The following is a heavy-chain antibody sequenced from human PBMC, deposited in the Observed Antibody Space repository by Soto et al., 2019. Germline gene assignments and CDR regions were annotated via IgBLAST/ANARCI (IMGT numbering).Heavy chain of an antibody. CDR3: ARGDRGAFAL. Sequence: EVRLVESEGGLVQPGGSLSLSCAASGFTFSYYWMHWVRQAPGQGLLWVSRIHSDGSSTTYADSVKGRFTISRDNAKNTVSMHMNSVRVEDTGVYFCARGDRGAFALWGQGPMVTVSS. D-gene: IGHD2-21*02. V-gene: IGHV3-74*01. J-gene: IGHJ3*01. CDR2: IHSDGSST. CDR1: GFTFSYYW.